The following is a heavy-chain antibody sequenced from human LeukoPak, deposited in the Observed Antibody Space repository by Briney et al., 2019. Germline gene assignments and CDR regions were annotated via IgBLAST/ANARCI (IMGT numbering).Heavy chain of an antibody. Sequence: GGSLRLSCAASGFTFSSYSMNWVRQAPGKGLEWVSSISSSSSYIYYADSVKGRFTISRDNAKSSLYLQMNSLRAEDTALYYCARESGSHDAFDIWGQGTMVTVSS. J-gene: IGHJ3*02. CDR2: ISSSSSYI. D-gene: IGHD1-26*01. V-gene: IGHV3-21*04. CDR1: GFTFSSYS. CDR3: ARESGSHDAFDI.